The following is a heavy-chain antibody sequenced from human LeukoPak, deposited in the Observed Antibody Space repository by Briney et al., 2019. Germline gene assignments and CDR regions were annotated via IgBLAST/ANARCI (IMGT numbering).Heavy chain of an antibody. J-gene: IGHJ6*04. CDR3: ARYYDILTGYGDYYYGMDV. CDR1: GGTFSSYA. D-gene: IGHD3-9*01. CDR2: IIPIFGTA. V-gene: IGHV1-69*06. Sequence: SVKVSCKASGGTFSSYAISWVRQAPGQGLEWMGGIIPIFGTANYAQKFQGRVTITADKSTSTAYMELSSLRSEDTAVYYCARYYDILTGYGDYYYGMDVWGKGTTATVSS.